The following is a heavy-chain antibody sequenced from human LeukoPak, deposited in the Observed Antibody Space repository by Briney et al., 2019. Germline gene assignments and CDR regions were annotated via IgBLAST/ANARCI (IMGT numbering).Heavy chain of an antibody. V-gene: IGHV4-59*08. CDR2: IYYSGST. CDR1: GGSISSYY. J-gene: IGHJ4*02. CDR3: ARHSSSGWFPLDY. D-gene: IGHD6-13*01. Sequence: SETLSLTCTVSGGSISSYYWSWIRQPPGKGLEWIGYIYYSGSTNYNPSLKSRVTISVDTSKNLFSLKLSSVTAADTAVYYCARHSSSGWFPLDYWGQGTLVTVSS.